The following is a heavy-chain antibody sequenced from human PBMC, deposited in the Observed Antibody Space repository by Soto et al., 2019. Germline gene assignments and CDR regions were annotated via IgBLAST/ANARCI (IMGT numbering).Heavy chain of an antibody. CDR1: GFTFSSYD. J-gene: IGHJ3*02. D-gene: IGHD6-19*01. V-gene: IGHV3-13*01. CDR3: ATSSSGWETDAFDI. Sequence: QPGGSLRLSCAASGFTFSSYDMHWVRQATGKGLEWVSAIGTAGDTYYPGSVKGRFTISRENAKNSLYLQMNSLRAEDTAVYYCATSSSGWETDAFDIWGQGTMVTVSS. CDR2: IGTAGDT.